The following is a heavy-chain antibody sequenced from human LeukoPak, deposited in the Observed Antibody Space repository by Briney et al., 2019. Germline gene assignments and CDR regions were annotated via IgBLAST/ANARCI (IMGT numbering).Heavy chain of an antibody. Sequence: GGSLRLSCAASGFTFNNYEMNWVRQAPGKGLEWVSYITSSGSTISYADSVKGRFTISRDNAKNSLYLQMNSLRADDTAVYYCARETDRDWFDPWGQGTLVTVSS. J-gene: IGHJ5*02. CDR1: GFTFNNYE. D-gene: IGHD2-15*01. CDR2: ITSSGSTI. V-gene: IGHV3-48*03. CDR3: ARETDRDWFDP.